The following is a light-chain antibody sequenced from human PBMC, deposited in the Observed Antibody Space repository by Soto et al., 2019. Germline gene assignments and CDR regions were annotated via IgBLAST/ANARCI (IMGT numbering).Light chain of an antibody. CDR1: QSISTY. CDR3: HQKYRLPRT. V-gene: IGKV1-39*01. Sequence: DIEMTQSPSSLSASVGDRVTITCRASQSISTYLNWYQEKPGKAPKSLIYGASTLQSGVPSRFSGSGSGTDFTLTISSLQPEDFATYFCHQKYRLPRTFGQGTKVEMK. CDR2: GAS. J-gene: IGKJ1*01.